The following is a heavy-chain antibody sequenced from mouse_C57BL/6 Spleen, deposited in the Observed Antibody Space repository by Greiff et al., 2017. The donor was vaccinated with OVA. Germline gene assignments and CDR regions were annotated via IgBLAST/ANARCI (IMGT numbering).Heavy chain of an antibody. V-gene: IGHV1-22*01. J-gene: IGHJ3*01. Sequence: EVMLVESGPELVKPGASVKMSCKASGYTFTDYNMHWVKQSHGKSLEWIGYINPNNGGTSYNQKFKGKATLTVNKSSSTAYMELRSLTSEDSAVYYCARGGPWFAYWGQGTLVTVSA. CDR2: INPNNGGT. CDR3: ARGGPWFAY. CDR1: GYTFTDYN.